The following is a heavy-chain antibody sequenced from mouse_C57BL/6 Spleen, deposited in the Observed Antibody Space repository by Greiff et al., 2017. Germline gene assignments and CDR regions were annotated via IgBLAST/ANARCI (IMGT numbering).Heavy chain of an antibody. V-gene: IGHV5-4*03. D-gene: IGHD1-1*01. CDR2: ISDGGSYT. CDR1: GFTFSSYA. J-gene: IGHJ3*01. Sequence: DVMLVESGGGLVKPGGSLKLSCAASGFTFSSYAMSWVRQTPEKRLEWVATISDGGSYTYYPDNVKGRFTISRDNAKNNLYLQMSHLKSEDTAMYYCARVVGAYYYGSSYPFAYWGQGTVVTVSA. CDR3: ARVVGAYYYGSSYPFAY.